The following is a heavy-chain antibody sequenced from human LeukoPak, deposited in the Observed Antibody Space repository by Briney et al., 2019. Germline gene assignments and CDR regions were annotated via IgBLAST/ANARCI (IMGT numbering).Heavy chain of an antibody. CDR3: ARSGYDYYYYYAFDV. CDR1: GYSFNNYW. D-gene: IGHD5-12*01. Sequence: GESLKISCKGSGYSFNNYWIGWVRQMPGKGLEWMGIIYPGDSDTRYSSSFQGQVTISADKSISTAYLQWSSLKASDTAMYYCARSGYDYYYYYAFDVWGQGTTVIISS. CDR2: IYPGDSDT. J-gene: IGHJ6*02. V-gene: IGHV5-51*01.